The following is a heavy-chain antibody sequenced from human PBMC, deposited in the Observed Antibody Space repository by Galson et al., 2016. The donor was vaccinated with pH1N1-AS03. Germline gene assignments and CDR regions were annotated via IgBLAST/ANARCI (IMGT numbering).Heavy chain of an antibody. CDR1: GYTFTSYY. V-gene: IGHV1-46*01. D-gene: IGHD4/OR15-4a*01. Sequence: SVKVSCKASGYTFTSYYIHWVRQAPGQGREWMGIINPSDGNTNYAKRFQGRVTMTRDTSTSTVYLELSSLRSDDTAVDYCARVSAGLTGYYYAMDVWGQGTTVTVSS. J-gene: IGHJ6*02. CDR2: INPSDGNT. CDR3: ARVSAGLTGYYYAMDV.